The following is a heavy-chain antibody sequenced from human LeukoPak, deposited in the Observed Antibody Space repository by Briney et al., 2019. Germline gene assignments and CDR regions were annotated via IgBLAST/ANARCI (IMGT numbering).Heavy chain of an antibody. J-gene: IGHJ6*03. CDR1: GASLSTSPYY. CDR2: IYYTGST. CDR3: ARDLRGYYRERYTHYYMDV. V-gene: IGHV4-39*07. Sequence: SETLSLTCSVSGASLSTSPYYWGWIRQPPGKGLEWIGNIYYTGSTYYNVSLNSRVTISIDTSKNLFSLKLSSVTAADTAVYYCARDLRGYYRERYTHYYMDVWGKGTTVTVSS. D-gene: IGHD3-22*01.